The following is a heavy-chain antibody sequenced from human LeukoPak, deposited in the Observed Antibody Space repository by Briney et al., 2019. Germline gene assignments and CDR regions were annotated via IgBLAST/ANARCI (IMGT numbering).Heavy chain of an antibody. V-gene: IGHV1-24*01. Sequence: ASVKDSCKISGYSFTKLAIHWVRQAPGKGLEWMGGSEPEDVKTSFAEKFQGRVTFTEDTSTDTAFMELSRLRSDDTAVYYCATFQAYANSGHLRPYFDYWGQGTLVTVSS. CDR2: SEPEDVKT. J-gene: IGHJ4*02. CDR1: GYSFTKLA. D-gene: IGHD3-22*01. CDR3: ATFQAYANSGHLRPYFDY.